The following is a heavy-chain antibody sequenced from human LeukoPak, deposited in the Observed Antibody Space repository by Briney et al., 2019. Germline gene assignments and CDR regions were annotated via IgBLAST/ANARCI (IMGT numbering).Heavy chain of an antibody. D-gene: IGHD6-19*01. CDR1: GYSSGYY. CDR2: IWHSGST. CDR3: ARRRAVAAHRGPFDY. V-gene: IGHV4-38-2*01. Sequence: PSETLSLTCAVSGYSSGYYWGWIRQPPGKGLEWIGSIWHSGSTYYNPSLKSRVTISVDTSKNQFSLKLSSVTAADTAVYYCARRRAVAAHRGPFDYWGQGTLVTVSS. J-gene: IGHJ4*02.